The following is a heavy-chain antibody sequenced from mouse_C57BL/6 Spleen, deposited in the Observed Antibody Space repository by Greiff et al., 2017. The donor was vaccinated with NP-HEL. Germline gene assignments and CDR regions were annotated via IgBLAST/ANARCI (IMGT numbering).Heavy chain of an antibody. V-gene: IGHV1-18*01. Sequence: EVQLQQSGPELVKPGASVKIPCKASGYTFTDYNMDWVKQSHGKSLEWIGDINPNNGGTIYNQKFKGKATLTVDKSSSTAYMELRSLTSEDTAVYYCAREGLRYPFAYWGQGTLVTVSA. J-gene: IGHJ3*01. CDR1: GYTFTDYN. CDR3: AREGLRYPFAY. D-gene: IGHD1-1*01. CDR2: INPNNGGT.